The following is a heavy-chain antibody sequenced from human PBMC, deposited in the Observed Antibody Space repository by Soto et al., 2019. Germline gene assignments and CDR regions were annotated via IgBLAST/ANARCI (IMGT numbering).Heavy chain of an antibody. CDR3: VKSRQGSGSYTHFYYGLDV. Sequence: QVQLVESGGGVVQPGRSLRLSCAASGFTFISYAMHWVRQAPGKGLEWVAVISFDGRSKYYADSVKGRFTISRDNSKNTLYQQMNRLRSEDTADYYCVKSRQGSGSYTHFYYGLDVWGQGTTVTVSS. D-gene: IGHD3-10*01. V-gene: IGHV3-30-3*02. CDR2: ISFDGRSK. J-gene: IGHJ6*02. CDR1: GFTFISYA.